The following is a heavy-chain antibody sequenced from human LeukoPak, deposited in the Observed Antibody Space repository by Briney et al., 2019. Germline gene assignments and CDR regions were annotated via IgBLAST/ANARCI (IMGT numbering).Heavy chain of an antibody. CDR3: ARVDRGGYDILTGYLYYFDY. V-gene: IGHV4-61*02. Sequence: PSQTLSLTCTVSGGSISSGSYYWSWIRQPAGKGLEWIGRIYTSGSTNYNPSLKSRVTISVDTSKNQFSLKLSSVTAADTAVYYCARVDRGGYDILTGYLYYFDYWGQGTLVTVSS. D-gene: IGHD3-9*01. J-gene: IGHJ4*02. CDR1: GGSISSGSYY. CDR2: IYTSGST.